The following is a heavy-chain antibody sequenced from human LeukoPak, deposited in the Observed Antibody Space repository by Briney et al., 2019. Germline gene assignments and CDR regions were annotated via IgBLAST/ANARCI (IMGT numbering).Heavy chain of an antibody. CDR2: ITGGGDSP. V-gene: IGHV3-23*01. CDR1: GFIFGSYT. J-gene: IGHJ3*02. D-gene: IGHD7-27*01. Sequence: GGSLRLSCAASGFIFGSYTMNWVRQAPGKGLEWVSSITGGGDSPNYADSVRGRFTISRDNFKNTLYLQMNSLRAEDTAVYYCAKDIPDWGSGFDIWGQGTMVTVS. CDR3: AKDIPDWGSGFDI.